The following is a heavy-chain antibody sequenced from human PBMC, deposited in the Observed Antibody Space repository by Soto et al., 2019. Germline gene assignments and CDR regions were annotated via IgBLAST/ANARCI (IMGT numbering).Heavy chain of an antibody. D-gene: IGHD1-26*01. J-gene: IGHJ4*02. CDR2: INAGNGNT. CDR3: ARAPSWGRGATTHYFYY. CDR1: GYTFTSYA. Sequence: ASVKVSCKASGYTFTSYAMHWVRQAPGQSLEWMGWINAGNGNTKYSQKFQGRVTITRDTSASTAYMELSSLRSEDTAVYYCARAPSWGRGATTHYFYYWGQGTLVTVSS. V-gene: IGHV1-3*01.